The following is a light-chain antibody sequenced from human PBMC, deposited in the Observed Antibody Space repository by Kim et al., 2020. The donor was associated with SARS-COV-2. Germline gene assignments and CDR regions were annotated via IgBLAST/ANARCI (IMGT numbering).Light chain of an antibody. V-gene: IGKV3-20*01. CDR2: GAS. CDR1: QNVTSSY. Sequence: EIVLTQSPGTLSLSPGERATLSCRASQNVTSSYLAWYQQKPGQPPRLIIYGASNRATGIPDRFSGSGSGTDFTLTISRLESEDLAVYYCQQYGTSLRTFGQGTKVDIK. J-gene: IGKJ1*01. CDR3: QQYGTSLRT.